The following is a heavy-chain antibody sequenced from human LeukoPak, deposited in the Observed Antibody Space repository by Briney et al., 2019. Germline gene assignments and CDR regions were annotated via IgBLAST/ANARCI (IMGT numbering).Heavy chain of an antibody. D-gene: IGHD6-13*01. CDR1: GVSFRGHW. CDR3: ARERWTASGYYFDY. V-gene: IGHV3-7*01. Sequence: GGSLRLSCAASGVSFRGHWMSWVRQAPGKGLEGLANIKPDGSERRYVDSVKGRFTISRDDAKNSVYLAMNSLRVEDMAVYYCARERWTASGYYFDYWGQGTLVTVSS. J-gene: IGHJ4*02. CDR2: IKPDGSER.